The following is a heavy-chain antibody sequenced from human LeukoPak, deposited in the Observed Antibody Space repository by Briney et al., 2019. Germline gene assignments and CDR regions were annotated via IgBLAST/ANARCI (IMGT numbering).Heavy chain of an antibody. V-gene: IGHV4-4*07. D-gene: IGHD2-15*01. CDR1: GGSISSYY. CDR3: ARRYCSGGSCYWDDAFDI. CDR2: IYTSGST. J-gene: IGHJ3*02. Sequence: SETLSLTCTVSGGSISSYYWSWIRQPAGKGLEWIGRIYTSGSTNYNPSLKSRVTMSVDTSKNQFSLKLSSVTAADTAVYYCARRYCSGGSCYWDDAFDIWGQGTMVTVSS.